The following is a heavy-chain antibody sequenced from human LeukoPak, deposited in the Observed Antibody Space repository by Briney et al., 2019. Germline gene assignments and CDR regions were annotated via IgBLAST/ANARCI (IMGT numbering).Heavy chain of an antibody. D-gene: IGHD1-26*01. CDR3: AKVPMGGSSDY. CDR1: GFTFSSYG. CDR2: ISYDGSNK. V-gene: IGHV3-30*18. J-gene: IGHJ4*02. Sequence: GGSLRLSCAASGFTFSSYGMHWVRQAPGKGLEWVAVISYDGSNKYYADSVKGRFTIPRDNSKNTLYLQMNSLRAEDTAVYYCAKVPMGGSSDYWGQGTLVTVSS.